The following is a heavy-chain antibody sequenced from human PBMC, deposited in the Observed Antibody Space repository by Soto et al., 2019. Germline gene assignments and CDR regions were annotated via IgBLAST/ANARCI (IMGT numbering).Heavy chain of an antibody. J-gene: IGHJ4*02. CDR2: IIPIFGTA. CDR3: ASTTRGSYSSSWYDY. Sequence: GPQVKVSCKASGGTFSSYAISWVRQAPGQGLEWMGGIIPIFGTANYAQKFQGRVTITADESTSTAYMELSSLRSEDTAVYYCASTTRGSYSSSWYDYWGQGTLVTVSS. CDR1: GGTFSSYA. V-gene: IGHV1-69*01. D-gene: IGHD6-13*01.